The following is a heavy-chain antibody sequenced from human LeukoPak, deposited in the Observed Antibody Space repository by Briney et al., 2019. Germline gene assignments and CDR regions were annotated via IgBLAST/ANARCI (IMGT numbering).Heavy chain of an antibody. Sequence: GGSLRLSCAASGFTFRDYYMSWIRQAPGKGLEWVSYISSSGSYTKKADSVEGRFTISRDNAKNSMYLQMNSLRDEDTAVYFCVRDKWASYWGQGTLVTVSS. CDR3: VRDKWASY. CDR1: GFTFRDYY. D-gene: IGHD2-8*01. CDR2: ISSSGSYT. V-gene: IGHV3-11*06. J-gene: IGHJ4*02.